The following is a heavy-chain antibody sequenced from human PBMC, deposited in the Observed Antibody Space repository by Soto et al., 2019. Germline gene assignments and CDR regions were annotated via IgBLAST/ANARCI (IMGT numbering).Heavy chain of an antibody. CDR2: IYHSGST. V-gene: IGHV4-4*02. J-gene: IGHJ4*01. D-gene: IGHD6-13*01. CDR3: ARYSAASGTYYFDY. CDR1: GGSISSSNW. Sequence: SETLSLTCAVSGGSISSSNWWSWVRQPPGKGLEWIGEIYHSGSTNYNPSLKSRVTISVDKSKNQFSLKLSSVTAADTGVYYCARYSAASGTYYFDYWGPGTLVTVSS.